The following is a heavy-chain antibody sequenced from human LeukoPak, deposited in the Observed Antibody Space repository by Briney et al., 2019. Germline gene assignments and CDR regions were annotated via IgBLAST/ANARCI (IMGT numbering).Heavy chain of an antibody. J-gene: IGHJ3*02. CDR3: ATLAPTVDAFDI. V-gene: IGHV3-48*01. D-gene: IGHD4-17*01. Sequence: GGSLRLSCAASGFTFSSYSMNWVRQAPGKGLEWVSYISSSSSTIYNADSVKGRFTISRDNAKNSLYLQMNSLRAEDTAVYYCATLAPTVDAFDIWGQGTMVTVSS. CDR1: GFTFSSYS. CDR2: ISSSSSTI.